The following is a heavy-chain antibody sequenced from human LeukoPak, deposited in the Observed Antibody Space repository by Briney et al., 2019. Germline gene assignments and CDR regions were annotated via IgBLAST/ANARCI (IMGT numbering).Heavy chain of an antibody. V-gene: IGHV4-4*02. D-gene: IGHD3-22*01. J-gene: IGHJ4*02. CDR1: GGSISSSHW. Sequence: SETLSLTCAVSGGSISSSHWCNWVRQPPGKGLEWIGEINHSGSTYYNPSLKSRVTISVDSSKNQFSLKLTSVTAADTAVYYCATLGEYYDSSGYYYNWGQGTLVTVSS. CDR2: INHSGST. CDR3: ATLGEYYDSSGYYYN.